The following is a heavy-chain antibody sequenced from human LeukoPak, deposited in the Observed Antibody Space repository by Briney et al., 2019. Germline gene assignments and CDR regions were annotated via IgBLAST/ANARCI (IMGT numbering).Heavy chain of an antibody. CDR3: ARDFTISSVASGMDV. D-gene: IGHD3-3*01. CDR1: GYTFTSYY. CDR2: INPSGGST. J-gene: IGHJ6*02. Sequence: ASVKVSCKASGYTFTSYYMHWVRQAPGQGLEWMGIINPSGGSTSYAQKFQGRVTMTRDTSTSTVYMELSSLRSEDTAVCYCARDFTISSVASGMDVWGQGTTVTVSS. V-gene: IGHV1-46*01.